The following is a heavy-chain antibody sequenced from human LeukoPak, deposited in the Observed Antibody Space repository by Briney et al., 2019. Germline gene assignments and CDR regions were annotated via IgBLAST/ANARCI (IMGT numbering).Heavy chain of an antibody. V-gene: IGHV4-4*02. CDR2: IYHSGST. Sequence: SETLSLTCAVSGGSISSSNWWSWVRQPPGKGLEWIGEIYHSGSTNYNPSLKSRVTISVDKSKNQFSLKLSSVTAADTAVYYCAKDGGEFAEFDYWGQGTLVTVSS. D-gene: IGHD3-10*01. J-gene: IGHJ4*02. CDR3: AKDGGEFAEFDY. CDR1: GGSISSSNW.